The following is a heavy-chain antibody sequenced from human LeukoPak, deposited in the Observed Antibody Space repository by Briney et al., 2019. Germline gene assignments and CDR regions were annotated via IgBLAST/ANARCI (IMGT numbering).Heavy chain of an antibody. V-gene: IGHV3-30*02. CDR3: AKDRSYYGSGSYVFDY. D-gene: IGHD3-10*01. J-gene: IGHJ4*03. Sequence: GGSLRLSCAASGFTFSSYGMHWVRQAPGKGLEWVAFIRYDGSNKYYADSVKGRFTISRDNSKNTLYLQMNSLRAEDTAIYYCAKDRSYYGSGSYVFDYWGKGTTVTVSS. CDR1: GFTFSSYG. CDR2: IRYDGSNK.